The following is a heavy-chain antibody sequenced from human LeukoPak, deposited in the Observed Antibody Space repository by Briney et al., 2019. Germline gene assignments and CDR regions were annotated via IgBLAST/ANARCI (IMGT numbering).Heavy chain of an antibody. CDR3: ARSLVGAAPLDY. CDR1: GFTFSNYW. D-gene: IGHD1-26*01. CDR2: IKEDGSEK. V-gene: IGHV3-7*01. Sequence: PGGSLRLSCAASGFTFSNYWMTWVRQAPGKGLEWVANIKEDGSEKYYVDSVKGRFTISRDNAKNSLSLQLNSLSAEDTAVYYCARSLVGAAPLDYWGQGTLVTVSS. J-gene: IGHJ4*02.